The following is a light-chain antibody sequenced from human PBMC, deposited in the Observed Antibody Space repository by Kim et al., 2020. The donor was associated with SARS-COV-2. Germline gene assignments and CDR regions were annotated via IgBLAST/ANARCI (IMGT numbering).Light chain of an antibody. Sequence: GKTVTSPCSRTSDISATNYVQWYQQRPGRAPTTVIYEDYQRPSGVPVRFSASIDISSDSASLTISGLKTEDEADYYCQSYDSSTWVFGGGTQLTVL. CDR3: QSYDSSTWV. CDR1: SDISATNY. V-gene: IGLV6-57*03. CDR2: EDY. J-gene: IGLJ3*02.